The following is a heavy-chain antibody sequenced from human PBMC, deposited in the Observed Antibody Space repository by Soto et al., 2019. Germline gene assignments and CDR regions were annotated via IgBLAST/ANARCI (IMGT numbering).Heavy chain of an antibody. V-gene: IGHV3-23*01. Sequence: EVQLLESGGGLVQPGGSLRLSCAASGFRFSSKAMSWVRQAPGKGLEWVSIISGSGSSTYYTDSLKGRFTISRDNSKNMVYLEMNYLRAEDTAVYYCAKENGFQFVNFGASGLDYWGQGSLVSVSS. CDR2: ISGSGSST. CDR3: AKENGFQFVNFGASGLDY. J-gene: IGHJ4*02. CDR1: GFRFSSKA. D-gene: IGHD6-6*01.